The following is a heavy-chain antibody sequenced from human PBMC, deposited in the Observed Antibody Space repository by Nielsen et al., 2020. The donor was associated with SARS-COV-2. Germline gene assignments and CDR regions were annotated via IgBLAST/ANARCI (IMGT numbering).Heavy chain of an antibody. CDR2: IYSDGSTT. J-gene: IGHJ5*01. Sequence: GGSLRLSCEASGFTFSSYAMSWVRQAPGKGLDWVSIIYSDGSTTYYADSVKGRFTLSRDNSKNTLYLQMNSLRVEDTGVYYCARVRSGANWFVLWGQGTLVTVSS. V-gene: IGHV3-23*03. CDR3: ARVRSGANWFVL. CDR1: GFTFSSYA. D-gene: IGHD3-16*01.